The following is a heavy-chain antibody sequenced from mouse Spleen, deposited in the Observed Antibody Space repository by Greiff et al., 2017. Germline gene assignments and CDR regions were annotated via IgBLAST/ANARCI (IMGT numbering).Heavy chain of an antibody. Sequence: VQVVESGPGLVAPSQSLSITCTVSGFSLASYGVDWVRQPPGKGLEWLGVIWGGGSTNYNSALMSRLSISKDNSKSQVFLKMNSLQTDDTAMYYCAKHFYYGYSYYYAMDYWGQGTSVTVSS. D-gene: IGHD2-2*01. CDR1: GFSLASYG. CDR2: IWGGGST. V-gene: IGHV2-9*01. J-gene: IGHJ4*01. CDR3: AKHFYYGYSYYYAMDY.